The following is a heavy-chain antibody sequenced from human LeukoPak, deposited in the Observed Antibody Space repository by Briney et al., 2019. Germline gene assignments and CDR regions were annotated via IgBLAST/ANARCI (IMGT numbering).Heavy chain of an antibody. D-gene: IGHD5-24*01. CDR1: GGSISSYY. J-gene: IGHJ4*02. CDR2: IYYSGST. CDR3: ARGRRWLQIGLDY. V-gene: IGHV4-59*12. Sequence: SETLSLTCTVSGGSISSYYWSWIRQPPGKGLEWIGYIYYSGSTNYNPSLKSRVTISVDTSKNQFSLKLSSVTAADTAVYYCARGRRWLQIGLDYWGQGTLVTVSS.